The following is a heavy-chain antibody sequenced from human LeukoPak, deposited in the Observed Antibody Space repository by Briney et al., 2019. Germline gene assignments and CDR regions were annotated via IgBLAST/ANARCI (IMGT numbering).Heavy chain of an antibody. J-gene: IGHJ4*02. CDR1: GFTFSSYS. V-gene: IGHV3-21*01. Sequence: GGSLRLSCAASGFTFSSYSMNRVRQAPGKGLEWVSSISSSSSYIYYADSVKGRFTISRDNAKNSLYLQMNSLRAGDTAVYYCARNRAAAGPYYFDYWGQGTLVTVSS. CDR3: ARNRAAAGPYYFDY. CDR2: ISSSSSYI. D-gene: IGHD6-13*01.